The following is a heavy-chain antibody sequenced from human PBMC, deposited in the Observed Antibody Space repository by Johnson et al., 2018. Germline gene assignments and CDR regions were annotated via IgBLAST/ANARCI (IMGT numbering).Heavy chain of an antibody. CDR2: ITSSSSYI. J-gene: IGHJ3*02. D-gene: IGHD2-15*01. V-gene: IGHV3-21*05. CDR1: GFTFSSYA. Sequence: VQLQESGGGLVQPGGSLRLSCAASGFTFSSYAMSWVRQAPGKGLEWVSYITSSSSYIYYADSVKGRFTISRDNAKNSLYLQMNNLRAEETAVYYCARDVEEGYCSGGSCYPYAFDIWGQGTMVTVSS. CDR3: ARDVEEGYCSGGSCYPYAFDI.